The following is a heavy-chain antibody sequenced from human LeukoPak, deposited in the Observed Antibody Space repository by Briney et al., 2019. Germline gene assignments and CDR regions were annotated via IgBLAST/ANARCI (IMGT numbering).Heavy chain of an antibody. CDR2: IYPGDSDT. D-gene: IGHD6-19*01. V-gene: IGHV5-51*01. J-gene: IGHJ4*02. CDR3: ARLRYSSGWYPFDY. CDR1: GYTFTSYW. Sequence: GESLKISCKGSGYTFTSYWRGWVRQMPGKGLEWMEIIYPGDSDTRYSPSFQGQASISADKSISTAYLQWSSLKASDTAMYYCARLRYSSGWYPFDYWGQGTLVTVSS.